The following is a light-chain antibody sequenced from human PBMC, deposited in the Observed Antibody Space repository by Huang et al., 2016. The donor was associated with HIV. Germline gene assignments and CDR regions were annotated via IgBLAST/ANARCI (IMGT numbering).Light chain of an antibody. V-gene: IGKV1-39*01. J-gene: IGKJ1*01. Sequence: DIQMTPSPSSLSASVGDRVTITCRASQSISRYLSWYQQKPGKAPNLLIFAASSLQSGVPSRFSGSGSGTNFTLTITTLQPEDFATYYCQESYSLLWTFGQGTKVEMK. CDR3: QESYSLLWT. CDR1: QSISRY. CDR2: AAS.